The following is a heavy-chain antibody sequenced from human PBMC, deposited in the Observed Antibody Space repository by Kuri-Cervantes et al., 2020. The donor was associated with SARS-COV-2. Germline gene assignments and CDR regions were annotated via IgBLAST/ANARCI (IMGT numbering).Heavy chain of an antibody. Sequence: GGSLRLSCAASGFTFSSYAMSWVRQAPGKGLEWVSAISGSGGSTYYADSVTGRFTISRDNSKNTLYLQMNSLRAEDTAVYYCAKLGSRRHYEDWGQGTLVTVSS. J-gene: IGHJ4*02. CDR3: AKLGSRRHYED. CDR2: ISGSGGST. D-gene: IGHD4-17*01. V-gene: IGHV3-23*01. CDR1: GFTFSSYA.